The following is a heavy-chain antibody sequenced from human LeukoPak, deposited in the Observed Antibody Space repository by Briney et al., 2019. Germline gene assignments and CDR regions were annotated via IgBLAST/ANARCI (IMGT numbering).Heavy chain of an antibody. J-gene: IGHJ4*02. CDR1: GFTFSSYA. Sequence: QPGGSLRLSCAASGFTFSSYAMHWVRQAPGKGLEWVAVISYDGSNKYYADSVKGRFTISRDNSKNTLYLQMNSLRAEDTAVYYCARDIPPCGGDCYSKPDYWGQGTLVTVSS. CDR2: ISYDGSNK. CDR3: ARDIPPCGGDCYSKPDY. V-gene: IGHV3-30-3*01. D-gene: IGHD2-21*02.